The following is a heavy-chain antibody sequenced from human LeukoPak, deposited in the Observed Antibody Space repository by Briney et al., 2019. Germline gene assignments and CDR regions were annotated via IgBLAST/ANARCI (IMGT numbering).Heavy chain of an antibody. CDR1: GFTFSSYA. D-gene: IGHD6-19*01. V-gene: IGHV3-23*01. CDR3: AKDKGLAQFDY. Sequence: GGSLRLSCAASGFTFSSYAMSWVRQAPGKGLEWVSAISGGGSSTYYSDSAKGRFTISRDNSKNTLYLQMNSLRVDDTAVYYCAKDKGLAQFDYWGQGTLVNGSS. J-gene: IGHJ4*02. CDR2: ISGGGSST.